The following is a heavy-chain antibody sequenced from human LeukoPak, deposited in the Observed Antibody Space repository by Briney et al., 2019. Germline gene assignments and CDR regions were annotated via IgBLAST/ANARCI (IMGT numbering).Heavy chain of an antibody. Sequence: SETLSLTCTVSDASISGYYWSWIRQPREKGLEWIGPIHFSGSTNYNPSLRSRVTISVDTSKNQLSLKLSSVTAADTAVYYCARDLGGIYFDYWGQGTLVTVSS. CDR1: DASISGYY. D-gene: IGHD1-26*01. CDR3: ARDLGGIYFDY. V-gene: IGHV4-59*01. J-gene: IGHJ4*02. CDR2: IHFSGST.